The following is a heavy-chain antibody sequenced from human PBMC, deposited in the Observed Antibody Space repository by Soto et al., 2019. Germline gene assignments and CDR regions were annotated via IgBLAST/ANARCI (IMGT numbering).Heavy chain of an antibody. J-gene: IGHJ4*02. CDR3: AREPSI. Sequence: QVQLQESGPGLVKPSQTLSLTCTVTGGSISCGGYYWNWIRQHPGKGLEWTGYIYYSGYTYYNPSLKSRVTISVDTSKNQFSLKLSSVTPADTAVYYCAREPSIWGQRTLVTVSS. V-gene: IGHV4-31*03. CDR1: GGSISCGGYY. CDR2: IYYSGYT.